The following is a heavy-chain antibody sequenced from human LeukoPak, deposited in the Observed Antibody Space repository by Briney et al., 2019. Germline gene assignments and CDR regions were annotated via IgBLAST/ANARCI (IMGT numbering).Heavy chain of an antibody. Sequence: GASVKVSCKASGYTFTSYAMNWVRQAPGQGLEWMGWINTNTGNPTYAQGFTGRFVFSLDTSVSTAYLQISSLKAEDTAVYYCARDVRAWGSEPLPENWGQGTLVTVSS. CDR2: INTNTGNP. CDR3: ARDVRAWGSEPLPEN. V-gene: IGHV7-4-1*02. J-gene: IGHJ4*02. D-gene: IGHD1-14*01. CDR1: GYTFTSYA.